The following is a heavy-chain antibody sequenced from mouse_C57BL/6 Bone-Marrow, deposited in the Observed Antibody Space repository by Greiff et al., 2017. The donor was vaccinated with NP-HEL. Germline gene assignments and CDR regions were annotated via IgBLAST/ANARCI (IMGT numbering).Heavy chain of an antibody. CDR3: TAYGHYAFAY. V-gene: IGHV14-4*01. CDR2: IDPENGDT. J-gene: IGHJ3*01. Sequence: VQLQQSGAELVRPGASVKLSCTASGFNIKDDCMHWVKQRPEQGLEWIGWIDPENGDTEYASKFQGKATITADTSSTTAYLQLSSLTSADTAVYYCTAYGHYAFAYWGQGTLVTVSA. CDR1: GFNIKDDC. D-gene: IGHD2-1*01.